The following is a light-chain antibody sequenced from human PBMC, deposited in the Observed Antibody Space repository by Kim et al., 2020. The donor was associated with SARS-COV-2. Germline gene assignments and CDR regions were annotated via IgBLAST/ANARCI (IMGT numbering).Light chain of an antibody. Sequence: APGKTARVSCGGNNIGSKSVPWYQQEPCQAPGLVIYYYSDRPSGIPERFSGSNSCNTATLTISRVEAGDEADYYCQVWDSSSDHVVFGGGTQLTVL. V-gene: IGLV3-21*04. CDR3: QVWDSSSDHVV. CDR1: NIGSKS. J-gene: IGLJ2*01. CDR2: YYS.